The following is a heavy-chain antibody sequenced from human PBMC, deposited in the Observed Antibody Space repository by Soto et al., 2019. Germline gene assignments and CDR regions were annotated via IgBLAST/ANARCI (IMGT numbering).Heavy chain of an antibody. CDR1: GGTFSSYA. J-gene: IGHJ6*02. V-gene: IGHV1-69*12. D-gene: IGHD2-21*02. Sequence: QVQLVQSGAEVKKPGSSVKVSCKASGGTFSSYAISWVRQAPGQGLEWMGGIIPIFGTANYAQKFQGRVTITADESTSTAYMELSSLRSEDTAVYYCARAYCGGDCYPYYYCGMDVWGQGTTVTVSS. CDR3: ARAYCGGDCYPYYYCGMDV. CDR2: IIPIFGTA.